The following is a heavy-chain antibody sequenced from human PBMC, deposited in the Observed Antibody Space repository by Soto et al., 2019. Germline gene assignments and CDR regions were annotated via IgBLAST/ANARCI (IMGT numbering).Heavy chain of an antibody. CDR1: GYTFTSYA. V-gene: IGHV7-4-1*01. CDR3: ARGDTIFGVVISTPYYGMDV. Sequence: QVQLVQSGSELKKPGASVKVSCKASGYTFTSYAMNWVRQAPGQGLGWMGRINTNTGNPTYAQGFTGRFVFSLDTSVSTAYLQICSLKAEDTAVYYCARGDTIFGVVISTPYYGMDVWGQGTTVTVSS. CDR2: INTNTGNP. J-gene: IGHJ6*02. D-gene: IGHD3-3*01.